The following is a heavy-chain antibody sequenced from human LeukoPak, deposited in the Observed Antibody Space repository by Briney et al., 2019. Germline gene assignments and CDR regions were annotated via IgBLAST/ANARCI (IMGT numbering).Heavy chain of an antibody. Sequence: GGSLRLSCAASGFSFSSYEMNWVRQAPGKRLEWVSYISSSGSTIYYADSVKGRFTISRDNAKNSLYLQMNSLRAEDTAVYYCARAGPMTTVTYSDAFDIWGQGTMVTVSS. J-gene: IGHJ3*02. D-gene: IGHD4-17*01. CDR3: ARAGPMTTVTYSDAFDI. CDR1: GFSFSSYE. V-gene: IGHV3-48*03. CDR2: ISSSGSTI.